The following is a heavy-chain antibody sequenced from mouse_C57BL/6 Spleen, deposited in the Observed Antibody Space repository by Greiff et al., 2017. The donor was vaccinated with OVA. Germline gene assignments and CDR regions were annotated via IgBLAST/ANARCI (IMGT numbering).Heavy chain of an antibody. D-gene: IGHD1-1*01. Sequence: VQLQQSGPVLVKPGASVKMSCKASGYTFTDYYMNWVKQSPGKSLEWIGVINPYNGGTSYNQKFKGQATLTVDKSSSTAYMELNSLTSEDSAVYYFAEGYYGSSYWYFDVWGTGTTVTVSS. J-gene: IGHJ1*03. CDR3: AEGYYGSSYWYFDV. V-gene: IGHV1-19*01. CDR1: GYTFTDYY. CDR2: INPYNGGT.